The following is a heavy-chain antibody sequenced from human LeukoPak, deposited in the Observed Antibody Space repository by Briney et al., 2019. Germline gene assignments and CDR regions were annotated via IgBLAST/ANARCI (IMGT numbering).Heavy chain of an antibody. D-gene: IGHD3-22*01. CDR1: GGSISSSSYY. V-gene: IGHV4-39*07. CDR3: ASDTSGYYYFDY. CDR2: MYYSGST. J-gene: IGHJ4*02. Sequence: SETLSLTCTVSGGSISSSSYYWGWIRQPPGKGLEWIGSMYYSGSTYHNPSLKSRVTISVDMSKNQFSLKLSSVTAADTAVYYCASDTSGYYYFDYWGQGTLVTVPS.